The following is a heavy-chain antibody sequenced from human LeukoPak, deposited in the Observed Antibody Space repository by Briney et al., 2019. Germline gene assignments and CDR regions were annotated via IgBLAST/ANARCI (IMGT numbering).Heavy chain of an antibody. Sequence: PGGSLRLSCAASGFTFSSYAMSWVRQAPGKGLEWISFISGSGGSTYYADSVKGRFTISRDNSKNTLYLQLNSLRAGDTAVYYCAKVGSGWYLSSSHYYMDVWGKGTTVTVSS. J-gene: IGHJ6*03. CDR1: GFTFSSYA. CDR3: AKVGSGWYLSSSHYYMDV. CDR2: ISGSGGST. V-gene: IGHV3-23*01. D-gene: IGHD6-19*01.